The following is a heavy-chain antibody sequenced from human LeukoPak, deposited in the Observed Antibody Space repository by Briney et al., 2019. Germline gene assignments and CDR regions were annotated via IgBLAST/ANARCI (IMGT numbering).Heavy chain of an antibody. J-gene: IGHJ4*02. CDR1: GYTFTGYY. V-gene: IGHV1-2*02. CDR2: INPNSGGT. CDR3: ARDLYYYDSSGYPP. Sequence: ASVKVSCKASGYTFTGYYMHWVRQAPGQGLEWMGWINPNSGGTNYAQKFQGRVTMTRDTSISTAYMELSRLRSDDTAVYYCARDLYYYDSSGYPPWGQGTLVTVSS. D-gene: IGHD3-22*01.